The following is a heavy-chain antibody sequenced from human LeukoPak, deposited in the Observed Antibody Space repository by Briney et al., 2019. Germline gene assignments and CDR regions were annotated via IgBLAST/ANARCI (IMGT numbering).Heavy chain of an antibody. CDR1: GGSISTYF. J-gene: IGHJ4*02. Sequence: PSETLSLTCTVSGGSISTYFWSWIRQPPGKGLEWIGYVYYSGSTNYNPSLKSRVTILVDTSKNQFSLKLTSVTAADTAVYYCARGYCSGGSCYSGYFDYWGQGTLVTVSS. CDR3: ARGYCSGGSCYSGYFDY. D-gene: IGHD2-15*01. V-gene: IGHV4-59*01. CDR2: VYYSGST.